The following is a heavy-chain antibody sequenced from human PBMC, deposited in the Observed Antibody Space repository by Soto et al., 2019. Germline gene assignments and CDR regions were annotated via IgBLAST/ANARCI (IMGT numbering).Heavy chain of an antibody. D-gene: IGHD2-2*01. CDR3: ARGDASGY. J-gene: IGHJ4*02. V-gene: IGHV3-7*01. CDR1: GFTFSSFW. CDR2: IKQDGTEK. Sequence: GGSLRLSCPASGFTFSSFWMTWVRQAPGKGLEWVANIKQDGTEKYYADSVKGRFTISRDNAKNSLYLQMNSLRAEDTALYYCARGDASGYWGQGTLVTVSS.